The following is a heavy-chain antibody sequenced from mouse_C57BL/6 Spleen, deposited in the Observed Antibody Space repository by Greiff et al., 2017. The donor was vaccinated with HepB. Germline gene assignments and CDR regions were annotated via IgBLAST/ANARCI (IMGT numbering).Heavy chain of an antibody. CDR1: GYSITSGYS. CDR3: ARGYYGSSP. D-gene: IGHD1-1*01. Sequence: EVKLMESGPGLVKPSQSLSLTCSVTGYSITSGYSWNWIRQFPGNKLEWMGYISYDGSNNYNPSLKNRISITRDTSKNQFFLKLNSVTTEDTATYYRARGYYGSSPWGQGTSVTVSS. J-gene: IGHJ4*01. V-gene: IGHV3-6*01. CDR2: ISYDGSN.